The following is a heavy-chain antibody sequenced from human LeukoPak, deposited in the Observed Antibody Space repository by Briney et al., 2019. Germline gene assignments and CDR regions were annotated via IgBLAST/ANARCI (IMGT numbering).Heavy chain of an antibody. CDR1: GFTFSSYG. D-gene: IGHD1-26*01. CDR2: ISYDGSNK. J-gene: IGHJ4*02. V-gene: IGHV3-30*03. Sequence: GGSLRLSRAASGFTFSSYGMHWVRQAPGKGLEWVAVISYDGSNKYYADSVKGRFTISRDNSRNTLYLQMNSLGGEDTAVYYCARDGWELLRDLGPLNYWGQGTLVTVSS. CDR3: ARDGWELLRDLGPLNY.